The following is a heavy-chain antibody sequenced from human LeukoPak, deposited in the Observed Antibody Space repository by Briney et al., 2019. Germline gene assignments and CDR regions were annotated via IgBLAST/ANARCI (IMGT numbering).Heavy chain of an antibody. V-gene: IGHV4-59*01. Sequence: PSETLSLTCTVSGGSISSYYWSWLRQPPGKGLEWIGYIYYSGSTNYNPSLKSRVTISVDTSKNQFSLKLSSVTAADTAVYYCARDGARAAAGRGVFDYWGQGALVTVSS. D-gene: IGHD6-13*01. CDR2: IYYSGST. J-gene: IGHJ4*02. CDR3: ARDGARAAAGRGVFDY. CDR1: GGSISSYY.